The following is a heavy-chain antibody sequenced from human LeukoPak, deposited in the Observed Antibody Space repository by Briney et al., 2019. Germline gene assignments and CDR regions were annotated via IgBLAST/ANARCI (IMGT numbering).Heavy chain of an antibody. V-gene: IGHV3-7*01. D-gene: IGHD2-2*01. CDR3: ARWRGSTSERSNY. CDR2: IKQDGSAK. J-gene: IGHJ4*02. CDR1: GFTFSDYW. Sequence: GGSLRLSCTASGFTFSDYWMTWVRQAPGKGLEWVANIKQDGSAKYYVDSVKGRFTISRDNAKNSLYLQMDSLRVEDTATYYCARWRGSTSERSNYWGQGTLVTVSS.